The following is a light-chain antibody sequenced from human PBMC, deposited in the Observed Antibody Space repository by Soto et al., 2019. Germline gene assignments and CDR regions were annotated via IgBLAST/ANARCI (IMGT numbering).Light chain of an antibody. CDR2: DDD. J-gene: IGLJ2*01. CDR1: NIGSKI. CDR3: QVWAGSSARV. Sequence: SYELTQPPSVSVAPGQSARLTCGGDNIGSKIVHWYQQRPGQAPVLVVYDDDDRPSGIPERFSGSNSGSTATLTISRVEAGDEADYYCQVWAGSSARVFGGGPKVTVL. V-gene: IGLV3-21*02.